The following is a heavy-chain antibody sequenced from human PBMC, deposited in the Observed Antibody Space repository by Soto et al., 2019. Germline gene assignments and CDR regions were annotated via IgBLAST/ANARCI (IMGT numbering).Heavy chain of an antibody. Sequence: PGGSLRPSCAASGFTFSSYAMSWVRQAPGKGLEWVSRMNSDGSTTNYADSVKGRFTVSRDNARNTLHLQMNSLRAEDTAVYYCATAEVDYWGPGTLVTVSS. CDR1: GFTFSSYA. J-gene: IGHJ4*02. CDR3: ATAEVDY. CDR2: MNSDGSTT. V-gene: IGHV3-74*01.